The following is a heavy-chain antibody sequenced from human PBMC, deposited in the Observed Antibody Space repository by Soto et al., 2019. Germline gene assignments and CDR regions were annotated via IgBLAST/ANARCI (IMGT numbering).Heavy chain of an antibody. CDR3: AKDLLWFGELSPGYYYYYGMDV. CDR2: ISYDGSNK. Sequence: GSLRLSCAASGFTFSSYGMHWVRQAPGKGLEWVAVISYDGSNKYYADSVKGRFTISRDNSKNTLYLQMNSLRAEDTAVYYCAKDLLWFGELSPGYYYYYGMDVWGQGTTVTVSS. D-gene: IGHD3-10*01. J-gene: IGHJ6*02. V-gene: IGHV3-30*18. CDR1: GFTFSSYG.